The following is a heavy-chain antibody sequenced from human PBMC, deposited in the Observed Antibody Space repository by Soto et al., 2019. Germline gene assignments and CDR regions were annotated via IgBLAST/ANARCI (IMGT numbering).Heavy chain of an antibody. J-gene: IGHJ4*02. D-gene: IGHD1-26*01. CDR1: GFTFSDYY. V-gene: IGHV3-11*01. CDR2: ISSSGSTR. Sequence: QVPLVESGGGLVKPGGSLRLSCAASGFTFSDYYMSWIRQAPGKGLEWVSYISSSGSTRYYAHSVKGRFTISRDNAKNSLYLQMNSLRAEDTAVYYCARDPVSEVGATRGFDYWGQGTLVTVSS. CDR3: ARDPVSEVGATRGFDY.